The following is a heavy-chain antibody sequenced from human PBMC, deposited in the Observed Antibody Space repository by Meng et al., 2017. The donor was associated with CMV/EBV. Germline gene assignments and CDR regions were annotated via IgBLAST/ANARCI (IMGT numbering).Heavy chain of an antibody. CDR1: GFTFSSYA. V-gene: IGHV3-30*04. J-gene: IGHJ4*02. CDR3: ARDYDF. CDR2: ISYDGSNK. Sequence: RSLRIACAASGFTFSSYAMHWVRQAPGKGLEWVAVISYDGSNKYYADSVKGRFTISRDNSKNTLYLQMNSLRAEDTAVYYCARDYDFWGQGTLVTVSS. D-gene: IGHD3-3*01.